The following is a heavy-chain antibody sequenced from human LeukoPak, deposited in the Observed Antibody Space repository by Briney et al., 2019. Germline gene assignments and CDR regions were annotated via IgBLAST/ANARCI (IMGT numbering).Heavy chain of an antibody. V-gene: IGHV3-7*01. CDR2: IKQDGSEK. CDR1: GFTFSDYW. Sequence: GGSLRLSCAASGFTFSDYWMNWVRRAPGKGLEWVASIKQDGSEKYYVDSVKGRFTISRDNAKNSLSLQMNSLRAEDTALYYCARSGQPGYFDYWGQGTLVTVSS. J-gene: IGHJ4*02. D-gene: IGHD2-2*01. CDR3: ARSGQPGYFDY.